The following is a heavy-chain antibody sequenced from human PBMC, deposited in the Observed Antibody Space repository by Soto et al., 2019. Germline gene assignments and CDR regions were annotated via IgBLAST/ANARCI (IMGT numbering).Heavy chain of an antibody. J-gene: IGHJ4*02. Sequence: GGSLSLSCTASGFTFSSYAMSWVRQAPGKGLEWVSAISGSGGSTYYADSVKGRFTISRDNSKNTLYLQMNSLRAEDTAVYYCARETYYDILAGTRLLDYWGQGTLVTVSS. V-gene: IGHV3-23*01. D-gene: IGHD3-9*01. CDR1: GFTFSSYA. CDR3: ARETYYDILAGTRLLDY. CDR2: ISGSGGST.